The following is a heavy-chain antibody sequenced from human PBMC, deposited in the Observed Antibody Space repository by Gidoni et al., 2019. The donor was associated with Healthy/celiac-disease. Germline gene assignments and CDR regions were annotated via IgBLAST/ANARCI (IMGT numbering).Heavy chain of an antibody. CDR2: INPNSGGT. Sequence: QVQLVQSGAEVTKPGASVKVSCKASGYTFPGYSMYGVRPAPGKGLERMGWINPNSGGTNYAKKLQGRVTRTRDTSISTAYMELSRLRSDDTAVYYCARDFDYYDSSGYYSDYWGQGTLVTVSS. V-gene: IGHV1-2*02. CDR3: ARDFDYYDSSGYYSDY. J-gene: IGHJ4*02. CDR1: GYTFPGYS. D-gene: IGHD3-22*01.